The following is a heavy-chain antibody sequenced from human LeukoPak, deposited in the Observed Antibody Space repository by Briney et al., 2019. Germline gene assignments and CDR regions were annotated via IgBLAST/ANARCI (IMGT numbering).Heavy chain of an antibody. V-gene: IGHV4-59*08. CDR2: IYYSGST. J-gene: IGHJ4*02. D-gene: IGHD5-18*01. CDR3: ARHRVSYGYPYYFDY. Sequence: SETLSPTCTVSGGSISSYYWSWIRQPPGKGLEWIGYIYYSGSTNYNPSLKSRVTISVDTSKNQFSLKLSSVTAADTAVYYCARHRVSYGYPYYFDYWGQGTLVTVSS. CDR1: GGSISSYY.